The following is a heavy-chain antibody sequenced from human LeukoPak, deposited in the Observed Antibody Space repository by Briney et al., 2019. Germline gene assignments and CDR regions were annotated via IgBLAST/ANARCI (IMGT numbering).Heavy chain of an antibody. V-gene: IGHV3-23*01. D-gene: IGHD2-2*01. CDR1: GFTFSSYA. CDR2: ISGSGGST. CDR3: AKVNGVPAAMGDFDY. Sequence: PGGSLRLSCAASGFTFSSYAMSWVRQAPGKGLEWVSAISGSGGSTYYADSVKGQFTISRDNSKNTLYLQMNSLRAEDTAVYYCAKVNGVPAAMGDFDYWGQGTLVTVSS. J-gene: IGHJ4*02.